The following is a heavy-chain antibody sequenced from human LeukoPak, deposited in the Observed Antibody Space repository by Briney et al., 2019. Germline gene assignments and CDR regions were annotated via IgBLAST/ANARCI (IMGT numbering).Heavy chain of an antibody. V-gene: IGHV3-30*03. Sequence: PGGSLRLSCAASGFTFSTYGMHWVRQAPGKGLEWVAVISFDGSHKYYADSVKGRYTISRDNSKNTLYLEMNSLRAEDTAVYYCAMLYYYDSSGSYYYYGMDVWGQGTTVTVSS. D-gene: IGHD3-22*01. CDR2: ISFDGSHK. J-gene: IGHJ6*02. CDR3: AMLYYYDSSGSYYYYGMDV. CDR1: GFTFSTYG.